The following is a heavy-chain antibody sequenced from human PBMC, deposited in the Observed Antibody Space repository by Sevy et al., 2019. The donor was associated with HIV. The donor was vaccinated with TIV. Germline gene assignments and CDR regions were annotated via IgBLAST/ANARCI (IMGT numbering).Heavy chain of an antibody. D-gene: IGHD2-2*01. CDR3: ARAPPVVVVPGAPSWFDP. CDR2: INHSGST. V-gene: IGHV4-34*01. J-gene: IGHJ5*02. Sequence: SETLSLTCAVYGGSFSGYYWNWIRQSPGKGLEWIGEINHSGSTHYNPSLKSPVTISVDTSKNHFSLSLNSVTAADTAVYYCARAPPVVVVPGAPSWFDPWGQGTLVTVSS. CDR1: GGSFSGYY.